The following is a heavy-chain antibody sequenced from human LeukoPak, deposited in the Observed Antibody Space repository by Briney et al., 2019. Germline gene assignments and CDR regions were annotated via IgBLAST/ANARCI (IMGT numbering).Heavy chain of an antibody. CDR2: ISGSGGST. D-gene: IGHD2-15*01. CDR3: AKEDHCSGGSCYSGWFDP. Sequence: GGSLRLSCAASGFTFSSYAMSWVRQAPGKGLEWVSPISGSGGSTYYADSVKGRFTISRDNSKNTLYLQMNSLRAEETAVYYCAKEDHCSGGSCYSGWFDPWGQGTLVTVSS. V-gene: IGHV3-23*01. J-gene: IGHJ5*02. CDR1: GFTFSSYA.